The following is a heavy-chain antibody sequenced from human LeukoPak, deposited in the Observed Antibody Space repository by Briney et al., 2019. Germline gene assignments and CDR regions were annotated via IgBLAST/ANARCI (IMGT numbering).Heavy chain of an antibody. D-gene: IGHD1-20*01. CDR2: SYYRSKWYN. J-gene: IGHJ6*02. CDR3: AREGGAVTGTTLPYYYYGMDV. V-gene: IGHV6-1*01. CDR1: GDSVSSNSAA. Sequence: SQTLSLTCAISGDSVSSNSAAWNWIRQSPSRGLEWLGRSYYRSKWYNDYAVSVKSRITINPDTSKNQFSLQLNSVTPEDTAVYYCAREGGAVTGTTLPYYYYGMDVWGQGTTVTVSS.